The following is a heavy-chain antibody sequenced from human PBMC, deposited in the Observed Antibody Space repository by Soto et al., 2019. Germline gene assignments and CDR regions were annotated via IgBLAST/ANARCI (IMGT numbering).Heavy chain of an antibody. CDR2: IIPIFGTA. CDR3: ARDGGRDSGGIDF. V-gene: IGHV1-69*01. Sequence: QVQLVQSGAEVKKPGSSVKVSCKASGGTFSSYSINWVRQAPGQGLEWMGDIIPIFGTANYAQTFQGRVTITADESTRTAYMELSSLRAEDTAVYYCARDGGRDSGGIDFWGQGTLVTVSS. D-gene: IGHD1-26*01. CDR1: GGTFSSYS. J-gene: IGHJ4*02.